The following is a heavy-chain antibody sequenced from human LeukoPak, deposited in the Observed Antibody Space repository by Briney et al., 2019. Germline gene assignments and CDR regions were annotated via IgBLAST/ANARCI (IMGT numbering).Heavy chain of an antibody. CDR3: ARDRYATGGTVDY. D-gene: IGHD2-8*01. V-gene: IGHV3-74*01. Sequence: GGSLRLSCAASGFTFSSHLMHWVRQAPGKGLVWVSRISSDGTYTNYADSVRGRFTISRDNAKNTLYLQMNSLRAEDTAVYYCARDRYATGGTVDYWGQGTLVTVSS. CDR2: ISSDGTYT. CDR1: GFTFSSHL. J-gene: IGHJ4*02.